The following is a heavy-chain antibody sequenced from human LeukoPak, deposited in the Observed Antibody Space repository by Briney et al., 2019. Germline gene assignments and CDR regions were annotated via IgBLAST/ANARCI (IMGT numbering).Heavy chain of an antibody. J-gene: IGHJ4*02. Sequence: SETLSLTCTVSGGSISGSYWSWIRQPPGKGLEWIAYMYNSGSTNYNPSLKSRVTISIDTSKNQFSLKPSSLTAADTAIYYCARGIESYGDYGYWGQGILVTVSS. V-gene: IGHV4-59*01. CDR1: GGSISGSY. D-gene: IGHD4-17*01. CDR3: ARGIESYGDYGY. CDR2: MYNSGST.